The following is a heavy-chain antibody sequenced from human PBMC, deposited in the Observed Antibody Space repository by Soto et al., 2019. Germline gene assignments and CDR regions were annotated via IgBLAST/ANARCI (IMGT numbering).Heavy chain of an antibody. CDR2: IYSGGST. D-gene: IGHD6-13*01. V-gene: IGHV3-53*01. Sequence: PGGSLRLSCAASGFTVSSNYMSWVRQAPGKGLEWVSVIYSGGSTYYADSVKGRFTISRDNSKNTLYLQMNSLRAEDTAVYYCARSSNSIAAAGTGFDYWGQGTPVTV. J-gene: IGHJ4*02. CDR3: ARSSNSIAAAGTGFDY. CDR1: GFTVSSNY.